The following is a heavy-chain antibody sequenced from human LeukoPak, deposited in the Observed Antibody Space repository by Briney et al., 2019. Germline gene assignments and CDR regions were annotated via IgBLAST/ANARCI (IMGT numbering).Heavy chain of an antibody. J-gene: IGHJ4*02. D-gene: IGHD2-21*01. CDR1: GFTVSSNY. CDR2: IYSGGST. CDR3: ANSVRGYYWGYFDY. V-gene: IGHV3-53*01. Sequence: PGGSLRLSCAASGFTVSSNYMSWVRQAPGKGLEWVSVIYSGGSTYYADSVKGRFTISRDNSKNTLYLQMSSLRAEDTAVYYCANSVRGYYWGYFDYWGQGTLVTVSS.